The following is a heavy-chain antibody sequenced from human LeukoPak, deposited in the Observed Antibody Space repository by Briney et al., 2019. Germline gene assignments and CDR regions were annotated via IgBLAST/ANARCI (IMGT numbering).Heavy chain of an antibody. V-gene: IGHV4-4*02. D-gene: IGHD4-23*01. CDR1: GAPITNSNW. J-gene: IGHJ4*02. CDR2: GYHSRTS. CDR3: LYGGNFGDWVY. Sequence: SGTLSLTCAVSGAPITNSNWWSWVRQPPGKGLEWIGEGYHSRTSNYNPSLRSRVTISIDKSKNQFSLNVNSVTAADTAVYFCLYGGNFGDWVYWGQGALVTVSS.